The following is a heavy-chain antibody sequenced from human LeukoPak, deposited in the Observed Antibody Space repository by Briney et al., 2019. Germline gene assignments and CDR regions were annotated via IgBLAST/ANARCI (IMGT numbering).Heavy chain of an antibody. D-gene: IGHD3-3*01. V-gene: IGHV3-7*01. CDR1: GFTFSSYW. CDR2: IKQDGSEK. CDR3: AREIMAYYDFWSGYYTLDNWFDP. Sequence: GGSLRLSCAASGFTFSSYWMSWVRQAPGKGLEWVANIKQDGSEKYYVDSVKGRFTISRDNAKNSLYLQMNSLRAEDTAVYYCAREIMAYYDFWSGYYTLDNWFDPWGQGTLVTASS. J-gene: IGHJ5*02.